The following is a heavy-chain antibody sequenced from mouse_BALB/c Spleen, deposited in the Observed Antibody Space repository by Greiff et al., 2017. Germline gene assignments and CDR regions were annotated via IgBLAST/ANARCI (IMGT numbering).Heavy chain of an antibody. CDR1: GYTFTSYW. CDR2: IYPSDSYT. Sequence: QVQLKQPGAELVRPGASVKLSCKASGYTFTSYWINWVKQRPGQGLEWIGNIYPSDSYTNYNQKFKDKATLTVDKSSSTAYMQLSSPTSEDSAVYYCTSVDYWGQGTTLTVSS. J-gene: IGHJ2*01. CDR3: TSVDY. V-gene: IGHV1-69*02.